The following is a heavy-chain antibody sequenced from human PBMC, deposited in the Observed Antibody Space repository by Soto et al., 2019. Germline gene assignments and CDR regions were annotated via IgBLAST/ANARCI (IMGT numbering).Heavy chain of an antibody. CDR2: INWNSGIT. V-gene: IGHV3-9*01. D-gene: IGHD3-22*01. Sequence: EVQLVESGGGLVQPGKSLKLSCVAIGFTFEDHAMHWIRQVPGKGLEWVAGINWNSGITGYADSVKGRFTISRDNANNSLHLEKNSLKSEDTALYYCTKGRGALTVVSNWFDPWGQGTPVTVSS. J-gene: IGHJ5*02. CDR3: TKGRGALTVVSNWFDP. CDR1: GFTFEDHA.